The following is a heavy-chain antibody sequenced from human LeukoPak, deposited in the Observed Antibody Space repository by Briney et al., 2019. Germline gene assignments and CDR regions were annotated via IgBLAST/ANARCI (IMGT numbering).Heavy chain of an antibody. CDR2: MSPNSGDT. CDR1: GYTFTSYD. J-gene: IGHJ4*02. V-gene: IGHV1-8*01. D-gene: IGHD7-27*01. Sequence: XSVKVSCKASGYTFTSYDFNWVRQATGQRPEWMGWMSPNSGDTGYAQKFQDRVTMTRNTSISTAYMELSSLRSDDTAVYYCARGPPNWGYDYWGPGTLVTVSS. CDR3: ARGPPNWGYDY.